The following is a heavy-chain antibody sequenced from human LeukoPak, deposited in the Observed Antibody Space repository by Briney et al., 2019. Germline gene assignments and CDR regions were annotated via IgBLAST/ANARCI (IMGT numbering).Heavy chain of an antibody. D-gene: IGHD5-12*01. V-gene: IGHV4-34*01. J-gene: IGHJ4*02. CDR3: ARVSGYDWESFYDY. CDR2: INHSGST. Sequence: SETLSLTCAVYGGSFSGYYWSWIRQPPGKGLEWIGEINHSGSTNYNPSLKSRVTISVDTSKNQFSLKLSSATAADTAVYYCARVSGYDWESFYDYWGQGTLVTVSS. CDR1: GGSFSGYY.